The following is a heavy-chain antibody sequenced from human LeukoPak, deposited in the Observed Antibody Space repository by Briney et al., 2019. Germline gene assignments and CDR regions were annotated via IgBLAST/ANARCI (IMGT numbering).Heavy chain of an antibody. D-gene: IGHD5-18*01. V-gene: IGHV4-59*08. CDR3: ARHLTRYSYGYDY. CDR1: GGSISSYY. CDR2: IYYSGST. J-gene: IGHJ4*02. Sequence: SETLSLTCTVSGGSISSYYWSWIRQPPGKGLEWIGYIYYSGSTNYNPSLKSRVTISVDTSKNQFSLKLSSVTAADTAVYYCARHLTRYSYGYDYWGQGTLVTVSS.